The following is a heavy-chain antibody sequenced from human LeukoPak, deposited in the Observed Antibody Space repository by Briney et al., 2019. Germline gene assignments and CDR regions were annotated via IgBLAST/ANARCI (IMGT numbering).Heavy chain of an antibody. Sequence: PGGSLRLSCVVSGFNSEDHAMHWVRQAPGKGLEWVSGIYWSSSGTGYADSVKGRFTVSRDSAKNSLYLQMNSLRPEDTALYYCVKDMKPGGADVWGQGTTVTVSS. CDR3: VKDMKPGGADV. V-gene: IGHV3-9*02. D-gene: IGHD3-10*01. CDR1: GFNSEDHA. J-gene: IGHJ6*02. CDR2: IYWSSSGT.